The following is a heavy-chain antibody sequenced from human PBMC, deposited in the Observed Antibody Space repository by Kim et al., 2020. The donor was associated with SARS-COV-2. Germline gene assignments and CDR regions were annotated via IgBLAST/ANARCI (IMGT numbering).Heavy chain of an antibody. V-gene: IGHV1-18*01. CDR3: ARDLGVAAAANWFDP. CDR1: GYTFTSYD. D-gene: IGHD6-13*01. Sequence: ASVKVSCKASGYTFTSYDISWVRQAPGQGLEWMGWISDDDGNTTYAQGFQGRVTMTTDTSTSTAYMELRSLRSDDTAVYYCARDLGVAAAANWFDPWGQG. J-gene: IGHJ5*02. CDR2: ISDDDGNT.